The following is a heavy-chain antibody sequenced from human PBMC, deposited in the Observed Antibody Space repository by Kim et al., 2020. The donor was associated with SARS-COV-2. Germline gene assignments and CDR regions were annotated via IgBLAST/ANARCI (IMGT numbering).Heavy chain of an antibody. V-gene: IGHV1-2*02. Sequence: ASVKVSCKASGYTFTGYYMHWVRQAPGQGLEWMGWINPNSGGTNYAQKFQGRVTMTRDTSISTAYMELSRLRSDDTAVYYCARGGRRMSGGYYGVYFDYWGQGTLVTVSS. CDR3: ARGGRRMSGGYYGVYFDY. D-gene: IGHD3-22*01. CDR2: INPNSGGT. J-gene: IGHJ4*02. CDR1: GYTFTGYY.